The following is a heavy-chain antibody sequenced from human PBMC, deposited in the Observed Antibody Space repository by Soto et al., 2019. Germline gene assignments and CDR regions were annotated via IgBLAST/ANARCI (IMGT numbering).Heavy chain of an antibody. J-gene: IGHJ6*02. CDR2: ISAYNGNT. CDR3: ATAAYYDILTGYNYYGMDV. V-gene: IGHV1-18*01. CDR1: GGTFSSYA. D-gene: IGHD3-9*01. Sequence: ASVKVSCKXSGGTFSSYAISWVRQAPGQGLEWMGWISAYNGNTNYAQKLQGRVTMTTDTSTSTAYMELRSLRSDDTAVYYCATAAYYDILTGYNYYGMDVWGQGTTVTVSS.